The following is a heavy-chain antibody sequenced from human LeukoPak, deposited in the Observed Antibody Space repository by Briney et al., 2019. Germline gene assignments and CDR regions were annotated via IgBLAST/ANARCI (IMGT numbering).Heavy chain of an antibody. CDR3: ARKGPEHLPTYFDH. CDR1: GGSISGYY. CDR2: IWPSGST. Sequence: SETLSLTCTVSGGSISGYYWSWIQQSPGQGLEWIGYIWPSGSTNYNPSLSGRVAISLDKSRNHFTLMVTAVTAADTAFYYCARKGPEHLPTYFDHWGRGILVTVSS. J-gene: IGHJ4*02. D-gene: IGHD1/OR15-1a*01. V-gene: IGHV4-4*08.